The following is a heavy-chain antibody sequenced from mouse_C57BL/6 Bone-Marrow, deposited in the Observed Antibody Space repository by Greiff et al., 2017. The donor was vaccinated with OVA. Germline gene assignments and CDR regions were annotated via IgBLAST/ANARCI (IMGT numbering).Heavy chain of an antibody. Sequence: EVKLMESGGGLVKPGGSLKLSCAASGFTFSDYGMHWVRQAPEKGLEWVAYISSGSSTIYYADTVKGRFTISRDNAKNTLFLQMTSLRSEDTAMYYCARGWLLTFAYWGQGTLVTVSA. CDR3: ARGWLLTFAY. D-gene: IGHD2-3*01. CDR2: ISSGSSTI. J-gene: IGHJ3*01. V-gene: IGHV5-17*01. CDR1: GFTFSDYG.